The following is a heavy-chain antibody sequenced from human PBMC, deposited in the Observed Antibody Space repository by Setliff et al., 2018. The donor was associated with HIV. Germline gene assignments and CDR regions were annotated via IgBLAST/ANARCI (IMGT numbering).Heavy chain of an antibody. Sequence: SETLSLTCTVSGSSISSNYYWAWIRQAPGKGLEWIGCIDASANTYYIPSLKSRATMSVDTSKNQFSLKLTSVTAADTAVYYCAKDIPGPAINSGRIKNWFDPRGEGTLVTVSS. D-gene: IGHD6-19*01. J-gene: IGHJ5*02. CDR2: IDASANT. CDR1: GSSISSNYY. CDR3: AKDIPGPAINSGRIKNWFDP. V-gene: IGHV4-38-2*02.